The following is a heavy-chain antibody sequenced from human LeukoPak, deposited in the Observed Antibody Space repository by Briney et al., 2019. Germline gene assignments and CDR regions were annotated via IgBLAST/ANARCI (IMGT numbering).Heavy chain of an antibody. V-gene: IGHV1-18*01. CDR2: VSVYNGNT. Sequence: GASVKVSCKASGYTFSSYGISWVRQAPGQGPEWMGWVSVYNGNTNYAQKLQGRITMTTHTSTSTAYMELRSLRSDDTAVYYCARSDYGDYWFDPWGQGTLVTVSS. CDR1: GYTFSSYG. D-gene: IGHD4-17*01. J-gene: IGHJ5*02. CDR3: ARSDYGDYWFDP.